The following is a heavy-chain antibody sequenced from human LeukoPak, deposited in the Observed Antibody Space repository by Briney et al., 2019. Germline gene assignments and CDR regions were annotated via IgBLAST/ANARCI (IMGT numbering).Heavy chain of an antibody. CDR2: GSYSGST. Sequence: PSETLSLTCTVSSGSLSSNNYYWGWVRQPPGKGLEWIGSGSYSGSTYYNPSLRSRVTISVDTSKNQYSLKVRSVTVADTAFYYCASRSGYYKNCFDPWGQGTLVTVSS. V-gene: IGHV4-39*01. CDR1: SGSLSSNNYY. D-gene: IGHD3-3*01. J-gene: IGHJ5*02. CDR3: ASRSGYYKNCFDP.